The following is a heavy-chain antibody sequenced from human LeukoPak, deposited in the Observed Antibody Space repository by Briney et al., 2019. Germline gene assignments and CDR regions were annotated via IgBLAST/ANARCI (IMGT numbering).Heavy chain of an antibody. CDR3: ARDHQSYYYYYMDV. D-gene: IGHD2-2*01. J-gene: IGHJ6*03. V-gene: IGHV7-4-1*02. Sequence: ASVKVSCKASGYTFTSYAMNWVRQAPGQGLEWMGWINTNTGNPTYAQGFTGRFVFSLDTSVSTAYLQISSLKAEDTAVYYCARDHQSYYYYYMDVWGKGTTVTVSS. CDR2: INTNTGNP. CDR1: GYTFTSYA.